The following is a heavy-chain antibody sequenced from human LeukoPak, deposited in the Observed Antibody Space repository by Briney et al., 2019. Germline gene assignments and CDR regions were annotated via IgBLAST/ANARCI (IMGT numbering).Heavy chain of an antibody. D-gene: IGHD5-18*01. CDR3: ARVLDTDIIDY. Sequence: PSETLSLTCTVSGGSISSYYWSWIRQPPGKGLEWIGYIYYSGSTNYNPSLKSRVTISVDTSKNQFSLRLSSVTAADTAVYYCARVLDTDIIDYWGQGTLVTVSS. J-gene: IGHJ4*02. CDR2: IYYSGST. CDR1: GGSISSYY. V-gene: IGHV4-59*01.